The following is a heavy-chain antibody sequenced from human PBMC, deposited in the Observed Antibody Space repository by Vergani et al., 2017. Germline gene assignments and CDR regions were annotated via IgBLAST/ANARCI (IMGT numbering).Heavy chain of an antibody. CDR2: IIPIFGTA. CDR1: GGTFSSYA. V-gene: IGHV1-69*12. CDR3: ARVIEYCSSTICYGEAWFDP. D-gene: IGHD2-2*01. J-gene: IGHJ5*02. Sequence: QVQLVQSGAEVKKPGSSVKVSCKASGGTFSSYAISWVRQAPGQGVEWMGGIIPIFGTANYAQKFQGRVKITADESTSTAYMELSSLRAEDTSVYYCARVIEYCSSTICYGEAWFDPWGQGTLVTVSS.